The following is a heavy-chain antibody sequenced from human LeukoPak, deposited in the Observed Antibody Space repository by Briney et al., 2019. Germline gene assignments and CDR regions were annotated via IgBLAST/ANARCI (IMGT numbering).Heavy chain of an antibody. Sequence: SETLSLTPAVYRGSLSAYYWSWIRPPPGKGREWIGEINHSGSTNYNPSLKSRVTISRDTSKNQFSLKLSSVTAADTAVYYCARGQTKYYYGSGSYDYWGQGTLVSVSS. CDR3: ARGQTKYYYGSGSYDY. D-gene: IGHD3-10*01. CDR1: RGSLSAYY. J-gene: IGHJ4*02. V-gene: IGHV4-34*01. CDR2: INHSGST.